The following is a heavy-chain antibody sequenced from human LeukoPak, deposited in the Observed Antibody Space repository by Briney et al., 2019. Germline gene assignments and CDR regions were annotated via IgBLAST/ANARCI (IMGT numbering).Heavy chain of an antibody. CDR2: INHSGST. J-gene: IGHJ4*02. CDR3: ARTLSRWDPFDY. V-gene: IGHV4-34*01. Sequence: SETLSLTCAVYGGSFSGYYWSWIRQPPGKGLEWIGEINHSGSTNYNPSLKSRVTISVDTSKNQFSLKLSSVTAADTAVYYCARTLSRWDPFDYWGQGTLVTVSS. CDR1: GGSFSGYY. D-gene: IGHD1-26*01.